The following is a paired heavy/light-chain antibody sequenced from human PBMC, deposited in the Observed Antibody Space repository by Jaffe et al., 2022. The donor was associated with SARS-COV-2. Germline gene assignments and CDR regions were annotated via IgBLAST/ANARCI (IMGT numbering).Heavy chain of an antibody. Sequence: EVQRVESGGGSVQPGRSLRLSCRGSGFTFGDYTVAWFRQAPGKGLEWVGFITSRAQGGTPAYAPSLRGRFTISRDDSNSIAYLQMNSLKTEDTAVYHCAAPYLYGLGTSGWGQGTLVTVSS. CDR1: GFTFGDYT. J-gene: IGHJ4*02. CDR2: ITSRAQGGTP. V-gene: IGHV3-49*03. CDR3: AAPYLYGLGTSG. D-gene: IGHD3-10*01.
Light chain of an antibody. Sequence: DIQMTQSPSSLSASVGDRVTIACRASQAFDNSVAWYQQKPGKVPELLIHGASTLQPGVSSRFSGSGSGTDFTLTISNLQPEDVATYYCQKHGVAPHTFAQGTKLEI. CDR1: QAFDNS. CDR2: GAS. V-gene: IGKV1-27*01. J-gene: IGKJ2*01. CDR3: QKHGVAPHT.